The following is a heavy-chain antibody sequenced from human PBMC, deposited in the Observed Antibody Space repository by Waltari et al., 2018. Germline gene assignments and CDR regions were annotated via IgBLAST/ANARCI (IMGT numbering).Heavy chain of an antibody. J-gene: IGHJ2*01. CDR3: ARLSTIFSYWYFDL. CDR1: GGSISSASYY. CDR2: IYTSGST. V-gene: IGHV4-61*02. Sequence: QVQLQESGPGLVKPSQTLSLTCTVSGGSISSASYYWSWLRQPAGKGLAWIGRIYTSGSTNYNPSLKSRVTISVDTSKNQFSLKLSSVTAADTAVYYCARLSTIFSYWYFDLWGRGTLVTVSS. D-gene: IGHD3-9*01.